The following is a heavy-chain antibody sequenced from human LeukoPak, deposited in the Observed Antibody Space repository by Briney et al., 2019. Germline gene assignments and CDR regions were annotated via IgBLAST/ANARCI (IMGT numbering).Heavy chain of an antibody. J-gene: IGHJ4*02. Sequence: GGSLRLSCAVSGFTFSSSSMNWVRQAPGKGLEWVAVISYDGSNKYYADSVKGRFTISRDNSKNTLYLQMNSLRAEDTAVYYCAREVAAAATFDYWGQGTLVTVSS. CDR1: GFTFSSSS. CDR3: AREVAAAATFDY. CDR2: ISYDGSNK. D-gene: IGHD6-13*01. V-gene: IGHV3-30*03.